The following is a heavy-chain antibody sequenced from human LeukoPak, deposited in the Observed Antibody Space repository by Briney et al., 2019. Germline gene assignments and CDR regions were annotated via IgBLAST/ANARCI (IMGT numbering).Heavy chain of an antibody. CDR2: ISYDGSNK. J-gene: IGHJ6*02. Sequence: GGSLRLSCAASGFTFSSYAMSWVRQAPGKGLEWVAVISYDGSNKYYADSVKGRFTISRDNSKNTLYLQMNSLRAEDTAVYYCARDFYDFWSGYYGGGYYYYGMDVWGQGTTVTVSS. CDR1: GFTFSSYA. V-gene: IGHV3-30-3*01. CDR3: ARDFYDFWSGYYGGGYYYYGMDV. D-gene: IGHD3-3*01.